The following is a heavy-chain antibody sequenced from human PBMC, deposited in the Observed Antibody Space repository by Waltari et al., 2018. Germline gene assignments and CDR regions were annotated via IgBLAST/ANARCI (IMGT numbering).Heavy chain of an antibody. Sequence: QVQLVESGGGVVQPGGSLRLSCAASGFTFSSYAMHWVRQAPGQGLEWVAFIRYDGSNKYYADSVKGRFTISRDNSKNTLYLQMNTLRAEDTAVYYCAKSGSSWNYFDYWGQGTLVTVSS. J-gene: IGHJ4*02. V-gene: IGHV3-30*02. CDR1: GFTFSSYA. CDR3: AKSGSSWNYFDY. CDR2: IRYDGSNK. D-gene: IGHD6-13*01.